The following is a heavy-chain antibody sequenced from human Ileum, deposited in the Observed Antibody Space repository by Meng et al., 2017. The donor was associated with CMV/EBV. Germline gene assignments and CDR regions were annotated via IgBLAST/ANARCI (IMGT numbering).Heavy chain of an antibody. Sequence: LSCAASGFSFSSDTMTWVRQAPGKCLEWVSLITGDSRSTSYAASVQGRFTISRDNSKSTLYLQMNNLSPEDTAVYFCAKGQQLGDSWGQGTLVTVSS. V-gene: IGHV3-23*01. D-gene: IGHD3-16*01. CDR3: AKGQQLGDS. J-gene: IGHJ4*02. CDR1: GFSFSSDT. CDR2: ITGDSRST.